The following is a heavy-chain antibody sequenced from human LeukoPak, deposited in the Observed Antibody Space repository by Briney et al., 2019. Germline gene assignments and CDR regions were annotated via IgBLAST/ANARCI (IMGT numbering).Heavy chain of an antibody. V-gene: IGHV3-30*02. J-gene: IGHJ4*02. CDR2: IRYDGSDK. CDR1: GFTFRTSG. CDR3: AKDTPTTGYHLDS. D-gene: IGHD1-1*01. Sequence: GGSLRLSCAASGFTFRTSGMNWVRQAPGKGLEWVAFIRYDGSDKSYADSVKGRFTISRDNSENTLYLQINSLRVEDTAVYYCAKDTPTTGYHLDSWGQGTLVTVSS.